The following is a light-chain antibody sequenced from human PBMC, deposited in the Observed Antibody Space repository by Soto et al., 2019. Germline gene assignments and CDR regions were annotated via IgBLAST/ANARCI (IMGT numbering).Light chain of an antibody. V-gene: IGLV2-14*01. CDR1: SSDVGGYDY. CDR3: PLCTSSRSLGA. CDR2: DVS. Sequence: QYALTQPAAVSGSPGQSITISCTGTSSDVGGYDYVSWYQQHPGKAPKLMIYDVSNRPSGVSNRFSGSKSGNTASLTISGLLVEDEVDYYCPLCTSSRSLGAFGTGTKLTVL. J-gene: IGLJ1*01.